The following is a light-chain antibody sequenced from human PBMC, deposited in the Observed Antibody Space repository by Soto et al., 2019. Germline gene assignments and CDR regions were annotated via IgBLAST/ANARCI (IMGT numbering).Light chain of an antibody. CDR3: HQYAYSPLT. CDR2: DAS. V-gene: IGKV3-11*01. Sequence: EIVLTQSPATLSLSPGERATLSCRASQSVSSYLAWYQQKPGQSPRLLIYDASNRATGVPDRFSGTASGTDFTLTISRLEPEDFAVYYCHQYAYSPLTFGGGTKVEIK. CDR1: QSVSSY. J-gene: IGKJ4*01.